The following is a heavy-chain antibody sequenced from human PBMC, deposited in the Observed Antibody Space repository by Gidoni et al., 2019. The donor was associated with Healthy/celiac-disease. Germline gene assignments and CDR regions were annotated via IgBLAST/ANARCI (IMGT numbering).Heavy chain of an antibody. CDR3: ARDRPENYDFWSGYYRPYYYGMDV. CDR2: ISAYNGNT. J-gene: IGHJ6*02. D-gene: IGHD3-3*01. Sequence: QVQLVQSGAEVKKPGASVKVSCKASGYTFTSYGISWVRQAPGQGLEWMGWISAYNGNTNYAQKLQGRVTMTTDTTTSTAYMELRSLRSDDTAVYYCARDRPENYDFWSGYYRPYYYGMDVWGQGTTVTVSS. CDR1: GYTFTSYG. V-gene: IGHV1-18*04.